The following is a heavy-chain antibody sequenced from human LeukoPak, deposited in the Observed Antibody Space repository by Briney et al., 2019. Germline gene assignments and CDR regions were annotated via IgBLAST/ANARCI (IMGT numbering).Heavy chain of an antibody. CDR2: ISGSGGST. J-gene: IGHJ4*02. Sequence: PGGSLRLSCAASGFTFSSYGMSWVRQAPGKGLEWVSAISGSGGSTYYADSVKGRFTISRDNSKNTLYLQMNSLRAEDTAVYYCAKDNIDILVVPDAYFDYWGQGTLVTVSS. D-gene: IGHD2-2*01. V-gene: IGHV3-23*01. CDR1: GFTFSSYG. CDR3: AKDNIDILVVPDAYFDY.